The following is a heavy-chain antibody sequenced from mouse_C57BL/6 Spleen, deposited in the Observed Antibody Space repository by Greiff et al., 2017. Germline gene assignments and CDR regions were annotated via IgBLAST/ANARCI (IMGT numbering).Heavy chain of an antibody. Sequence: EVNLVESGGGLVQPGGSLSLSCAASGFAFTDYYMSWVRQPPGKALEWLGFIRNKANGYTTEYSASVKGRFTISRDNSQSILYLQMNALRAEDSATYYCARPEYYGSRNYAMDYWGQGTSVTVSS. CDR1: GFAFTDYY. CDR2: IRNKANGYTT. D-gene: IGHD1-1*01. CDR3: ARPEYYGSRNYAMDY. V-gene: IGHV7-3*01. J-gene: IGHJ4*01.